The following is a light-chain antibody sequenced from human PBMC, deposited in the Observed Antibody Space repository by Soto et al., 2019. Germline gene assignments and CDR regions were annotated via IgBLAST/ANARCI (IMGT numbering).Light chain of an antibody. Sequence: DIQMTQSPSSLSASVGDRVTITCRPSQTIATFLHWYQQRPGQAPRLLIYAASNLDNGVPSTFSVSGSETVFTPTISSLQPEDFATYFGQQTYKTPVTCGQGTKLEIK. CDR1: QTIATF. CDR2: AAS. V-gene: IGKV1-39*01. J-gene: IGKJ2*01. CDR3: QQTYKTPVT.